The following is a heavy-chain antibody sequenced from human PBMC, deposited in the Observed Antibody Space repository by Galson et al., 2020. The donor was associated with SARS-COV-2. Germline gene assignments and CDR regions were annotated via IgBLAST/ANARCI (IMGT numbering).Heavy chain of an antibody. CDR2: IYSRGST. CDR1: GGYISSSSYY. J-gene: IGHJ4*02. D-gene: IGHD3-22*01. Sequence: SETLSITCTVSGGYISSSSYYWGWIRQPPGKGLEWIGSIYSRGSTYYNPSLKSRVTISVDTSKNQFSLKLSSVTAADTAVYYCAINTGTYYYDSSGYYPFDYWGQGTLVTVSS. CDR3: AINTGTYYYDSSGYYPFDY. V-gene: IGHV4-39*01.